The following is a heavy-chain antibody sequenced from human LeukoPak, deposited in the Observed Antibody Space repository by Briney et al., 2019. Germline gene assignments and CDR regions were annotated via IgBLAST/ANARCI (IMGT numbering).Heavy chain of an antibody. CDR2: IHDSGDT. Sequence: SETLSLTCTVSGGSISGYYWSWIRQPPGKGLEWIGFIHDSGDTYYNASLKSRVTISVDTSKNQLSLNLRSVAAADTAVYYCARDHYYDSSGYTFGYWGQGTLVTVSS. V-gene: IGHV4-59*01. J-gene: IGHJ4*02. CDR3: ARDHYYDSSGYTFGY. CDR1: GGSISGYY. D-gene: IGHD3-22*01.